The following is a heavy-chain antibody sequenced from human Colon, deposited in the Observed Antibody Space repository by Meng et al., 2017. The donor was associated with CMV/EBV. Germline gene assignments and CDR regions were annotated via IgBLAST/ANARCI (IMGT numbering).Heavy chain of an antibody. J-gene: IGHJ4*02. Sequence: QVHLMQSGAGVKEPGASVKVSCKTSGYTFSDYYMHWVRQAPGQGLEWMGWIRSDGSATNYAQKFRGRVTMTRDASVSTAYMELSGLTSDDTAIYYCVRESWYFDFWGEGTLVTVSS. CDR3: VRESWYFDF. CDR1: GYTFSDYY. D-gene: IGHD6-13*01. V-gene: IGHV1-2*02. CDR2: IRSDGSAT.